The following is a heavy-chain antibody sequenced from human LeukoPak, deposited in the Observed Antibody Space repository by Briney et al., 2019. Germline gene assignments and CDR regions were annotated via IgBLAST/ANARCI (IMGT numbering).Heavy chain of an antibody. J-gene: IGHJ6*03. D-gene: IGHD3-3*01. Sequence: AASVKVSCKASGGTFSSYAISWVRQAPGQGIEWMGGIIPIFGTANYAQKFQGRVTITADESTGTAYMELSSLRSEDTAVYYCATIRFLEWFDYYYYYYMDVWGKGTTVTVSS. CDR3: ATIRFLEWFDYYYYYYMDV. V-gene: IGHV1-69*13. CDR2: IIPIFGTA. CDR1: GGTFSSYA.